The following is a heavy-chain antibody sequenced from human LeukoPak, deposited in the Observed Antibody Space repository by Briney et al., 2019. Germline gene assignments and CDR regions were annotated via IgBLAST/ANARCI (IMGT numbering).Heavy chain of an antibody. D-gene: IGHD2-2*01. CDR1: GGTFSSYA. CDR3: ARRYCSSTSCFLDYFDY. V-gene: IGHV1-69*01. J-gene: IGHJ4*02. CDR2: IIPIFGTA. Sequence: SVKVSCKASGGTFSSYAISWVRQAPGQGLEWMGGIIPIFGTANYAQKFQGRVTITADESTSTAYMELSSLRSEDTAVYYCARRYCSSTSCFLDYFDYWGQGTLVTVSS.